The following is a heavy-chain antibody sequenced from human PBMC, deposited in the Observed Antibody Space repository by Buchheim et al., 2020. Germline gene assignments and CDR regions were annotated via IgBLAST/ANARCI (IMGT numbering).Heavy chain of an antibody. D-gene: IGHD3-3*01. CDR3: ASQSKFWSGYPPMDV. CDR1: GGSISSYY. J-gene: IGHJ6*03. Sequence: QVQLQESGPGLVKPSETLSLTCTVSGGSISSYYWSWIRQPPGKGLEWIGYIYYSGSTNYNPSLKSRVTISVDTSKNQFSLKLSSVTAADTAVYYCASQSKFWSGYPPMDVWGKGTT. V-gene: IGHV4-59*01. CDR2: IYYSGST.